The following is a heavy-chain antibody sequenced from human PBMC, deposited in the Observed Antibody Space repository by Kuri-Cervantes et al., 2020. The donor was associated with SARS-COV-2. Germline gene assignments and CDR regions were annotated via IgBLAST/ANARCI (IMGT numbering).Heavy chain of an antibody. D-gene: IGHD2-2*02. J-gene: IGHJ5*02. CDR3: ARDRGPGQLLYSAFRWFDP. V-gene: IGHV1-69*05. Sequence: SVKVSCKASGGTFSSYAISWVRQAPGQGLEWMGGIIPIFGTANYAQKFQGRVTIITDESTSTAYMELSSLRSEDTAVYYCARDRGPGQLLYSAFRWFDPWGQGTPVTVSS. CDR2: IIPIFGTA. CDR1: GGTFSSYA.